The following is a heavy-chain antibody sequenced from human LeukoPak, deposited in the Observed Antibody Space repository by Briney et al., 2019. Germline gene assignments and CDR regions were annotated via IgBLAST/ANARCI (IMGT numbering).Heavy chain of an antibody. CDR3: AKDLEVETSMITDY. V-gene: IGHV3-30*02. D-gene: IGHD5-18*01. J-gene: IGHJ4*02. Sequence: GRSLRLSCAASGFTFSSYGMHWVRQAPGKGLEWVAFIRYDGSNKYYADSVKGRFTISRDNSKNTLYLQMNSLRAEDTAVYYCAKDLEVETSMITDYWGQGTLVTVSS. CDR1: GFTFSSYG. CDR2: IRYDGSNK.